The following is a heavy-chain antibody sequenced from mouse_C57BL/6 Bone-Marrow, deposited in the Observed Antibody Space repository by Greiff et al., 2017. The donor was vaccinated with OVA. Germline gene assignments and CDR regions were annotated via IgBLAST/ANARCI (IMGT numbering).Heavy chain of an antibody. CDR3: AGYSNYYYAIDY. J-gene: IGHJ4*01. V-gene: IGHV1-54*01. CDR2: LNPGSGGT. Sequence: QVQLKESGAELVRPGTSVKVSCKASGYAFTNYLIEWVKQRPGQGLEWIGVLNPGSGGTNYNEKFKGKATLTADKSSSTAYMQLSSLTSEDSAVYFCAGYSNYYYAIDYWGQGTSVTVSS. D-gene: IGHD2-5*01. CDR1: GYAFTNYL.